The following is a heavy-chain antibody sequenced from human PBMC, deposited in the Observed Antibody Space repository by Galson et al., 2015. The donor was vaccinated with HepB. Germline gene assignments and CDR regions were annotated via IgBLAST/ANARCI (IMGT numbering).Heavy chain of an antibody. D-gene: IGHD4-17*01. CDR3: AKDLGVGGTVTSAFDY. Sequence: SLRLSCAASGFTFSSYSMNWVRQAPGKGLEWVSSISSSSSYIYYADSVKGRLTISRDNAKNSLYLQMNSLRAEDTAVYYCAKDLGVGGTVTSAFDYWGQGTLVTVSS. CDR1: GFTFSSYS. V-gene: IGHV3-21*04. CDR2: ISSSSSYI. J-gene: IGHJ4*02.